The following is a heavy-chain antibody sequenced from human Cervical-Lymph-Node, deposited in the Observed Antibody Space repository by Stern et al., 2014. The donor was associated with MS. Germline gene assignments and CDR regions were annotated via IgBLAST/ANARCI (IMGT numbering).Heavy chain of an antibody. CDR2: IYYSGNT. V-gene: IGHV4-59*01. D-gene: IGHD3-9*01. CDR3: ARFRYDILAGPLDP. J-gene: IGHJ5*02. CDR1: GGSISSYY. Sequence: QVQLQESGPGLVKPSETLSLTCTVSGGSISSYYCSWIRQPPGKGLEWIGYIYYSGNTKYNPSLKSRVTIERDTSKNQFSLKLSSVTAADTAVYYCARFRYDILAGPLDPWGQGTLVTVSS.